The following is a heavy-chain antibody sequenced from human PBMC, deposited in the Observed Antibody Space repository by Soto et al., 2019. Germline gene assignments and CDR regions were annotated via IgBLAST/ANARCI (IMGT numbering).Heavy chain of an antibody. CDR2: IFYTGRT. D-gene: IGHD4-17*01. J-gene: IGHJ4*02. V-gene: IGHV4-39*07. Sequence: SETLSLTCTVSDGSISTSSYYWGWIRQSPGKGLEWIGTIFYTGRTYYNPSLESRVTLSVDTSKNQFSLQLSSVTAADTAVYYCARRYGASFGYWGQGTLVTVSS. CDR1: DGSISTSSYY. CDR3: ARRYGASFGY.